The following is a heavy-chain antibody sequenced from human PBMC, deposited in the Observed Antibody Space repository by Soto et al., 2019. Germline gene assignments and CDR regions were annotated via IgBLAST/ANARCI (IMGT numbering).Heavy chain of an antibody. J-gene: IGHJ3*01. V-gene: IGHV5-51*01. Sequence: GESLKISCKGSGYSFTNYWLGWVRQMPGKGLEWMGIIYPGDSHAIYSPSFQGQVTMSADKSISTAYLQWSSLKAADTAMYYCAGPYSGGPNDPFDVWGQGTMVTVSS. CDR1: GYSFTNYW. CDR3: AGPYSGGPNDPFDV. D-gene: IGHD1-26*01. CDR2: IYPGDSHA.